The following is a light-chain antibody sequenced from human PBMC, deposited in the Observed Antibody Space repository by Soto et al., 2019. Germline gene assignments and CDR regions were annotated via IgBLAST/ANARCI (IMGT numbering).Light chain of an antibody. J-gene: IGLJ1*01. CDR3: SSYSISTAYL. CDR1: SSDVGGYDY. CDR2: GVS. V-gene: IGLV2-14*01. Sequence: QSALTQPASVSGSPGQSITISCTGTSSDVGGYDYVSWYQIHPGKAPKLIIFGVSIRPSGVSYRFSGSKSGNTASLTISGLQAEDEADYFCSSYSISTAYLFGTGTKLTVL.